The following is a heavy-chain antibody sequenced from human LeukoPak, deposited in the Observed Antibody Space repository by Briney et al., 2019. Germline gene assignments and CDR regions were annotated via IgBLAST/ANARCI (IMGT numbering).Heavy chain of an antibody. J-gene: IGHJ5*02. CDR3: ARNLRSWFDP. Sequence: SETLSLTCTVSGGSISSGSYYWSWIRQPAGKGLEWIGRIYTSGSTNYNPSLKSRVTISVDTSKNQFSLKLNSVTAADTAVYYCARNLRSWFDPWGQGTLVTVSS. V-gene: IGHV4-61*02. CDR1: GGSISSGSYY. CDR2: IYTSGST.